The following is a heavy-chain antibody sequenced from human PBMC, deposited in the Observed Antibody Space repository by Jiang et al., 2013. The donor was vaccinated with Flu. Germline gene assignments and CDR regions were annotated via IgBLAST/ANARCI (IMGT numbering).Heavy chain of an antibody. J-gene: IGHJ4*02. D-gene: IGHD3-10*01. Sequence: APGKGLEWVSAISGSGGSTYYADSVKGRFTISRDNSKNTLYLQMNSLRAEDTAVYYCAKSPAHYYGTEFDYWGQGTLVTVSS. CDR3: AKSPAHYYGTEFDY. V-gene: IGHV3-23*01. CDR2: ISGSGGST.